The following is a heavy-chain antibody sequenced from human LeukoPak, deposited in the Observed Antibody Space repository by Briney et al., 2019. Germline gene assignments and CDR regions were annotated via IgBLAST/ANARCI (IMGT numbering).Heavy chain of an antibody. Sequence: WMGWISAYSANTNYAQKFQGRVTMTTDTSTSTAYMELRSLRSDDTAVYYCATTTTGWFAPWGQGTLVTVSS. CDR2: ISAYSANT. CDR3: ATTTTGWFAP. J-gene: IGHJ5*02. V-gene: IGHV1-18*01. D-gene: IGHD1-1*01.